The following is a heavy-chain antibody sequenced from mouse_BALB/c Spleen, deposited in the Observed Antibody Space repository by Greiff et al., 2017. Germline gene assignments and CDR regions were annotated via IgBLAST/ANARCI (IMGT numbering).Heavy chain of an antibody. D-gene: IGHD4-1*01. CDR1: GYSITSDYA. CDR2: ISYSGST. J-gene: IGHJ3*01. CDR3: ARGANWAWFAY. Sequence: VQLKESGPGLVKPSQSLSLTCTVTGYSITSDYAWNWIRQFPGNKLEWMGYISYSGSTSYNPSLKSRISITRDTSKNQFFLQLNSVTTEDTATYYCARGANWAWFAYWGQGTLVTVSA. V-gene: IGHV3-2*02.